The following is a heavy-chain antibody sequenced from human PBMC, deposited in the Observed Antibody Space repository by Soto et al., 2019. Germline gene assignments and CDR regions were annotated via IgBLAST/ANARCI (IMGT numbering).Heavy chain of an antibody. CDR1: GGSISSGDYY. CDR2: IYYSGST. J-gene: IGHJ6*02. Sequence: SETLSLTCTVSGGSISSGDYYWSWIRQPPGKGLEWIGYIYYSGSTYYNPSLKSRVTISVDTSKNQFSLKLSSVTAADTAVYYCARGLPGYYYYYGMDVWGQGTTVTVSS. V-gene: IGHV4-30-4*01. CDR3: ARGLPGYYYYYGMDV.